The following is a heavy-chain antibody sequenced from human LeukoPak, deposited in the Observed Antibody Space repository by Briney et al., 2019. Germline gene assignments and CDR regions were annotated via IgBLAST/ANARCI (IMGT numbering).Heavy chain of an antibody. CDR3: ARRAGAYSHPYDY. D-gene: IGHD4/OR15-4a*01. CDR1: KFNFA. V-gene: IGHV3-53*01. J-gene: IGHJ4*02. Sequence: GGSLRLSCVASKFNFAMSWVRQAPGKGLEWVSFIYSDNTHYSDSVKGRFTISRDNSKNTLYLQMNSLRAEDTAVYYCARRAGAYSHPYDYWGQGTLVTVSS. CDR2: IYSDNT.